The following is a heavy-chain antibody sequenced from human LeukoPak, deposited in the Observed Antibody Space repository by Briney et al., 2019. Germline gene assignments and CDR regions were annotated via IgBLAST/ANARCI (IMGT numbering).Heavy chain of an antibody. V-gene: IGHV4-59*08. CDR1: GGSISSYY. CDR3: ARSIDYAKFDY. J-gene: IGHJ4*02. Sequence: SETLSLTCTVSGGSISSYYWSWIRQPPGKGLEWIGYIYYSGSTNYNPSLKSRVTISVDTSKNQFSLKLSSVTAADTAVYCCARSIDYAKFDYWGQGTLVTVSS. D-gene: IGHD3-16*01. CDR2: IYYSGST.